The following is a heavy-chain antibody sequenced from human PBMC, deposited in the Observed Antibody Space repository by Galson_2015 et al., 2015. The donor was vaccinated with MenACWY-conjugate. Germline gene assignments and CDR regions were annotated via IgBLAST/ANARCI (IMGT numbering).Heavy chain of an antibody. J-gene: IGHJ4*02. Sequence: ETLSLTCTVSDDSVNSGSYYWNWIRQPPGKVLEWIGYVYYNGNTNYNPSVESRVTISVDTSKNQFSLRLSSVTAADTAVYYCARAAWNYMFFDSWGQGSLVTVSS. CDR3: ARAAWNYMFFDS. D-gene: IGHD1-7*01. CDR2: VYYNGNT. V-gene: IGHV4-61*01. CDR1: DDSVNSGSYY.